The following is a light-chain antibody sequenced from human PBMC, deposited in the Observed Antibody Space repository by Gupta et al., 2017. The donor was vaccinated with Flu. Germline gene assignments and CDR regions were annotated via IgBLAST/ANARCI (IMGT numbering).Light chain of an antibody. J-gene: IGKJ4*01. CDR3: QQHNTFPLT. V-gene: IGKV1-16*02. Sequence: DVQLTQAPASLSASVGDSVTITCRASQAIGNFLAWFQQRPGSAPKSLIYSASRLQSGVPSNFNGSGSGTDFTLTITSLRPEDFATYYCQQHNTFPLTFGGGTKVELK. CDR2: SAS. CDR1: QAIGNF.